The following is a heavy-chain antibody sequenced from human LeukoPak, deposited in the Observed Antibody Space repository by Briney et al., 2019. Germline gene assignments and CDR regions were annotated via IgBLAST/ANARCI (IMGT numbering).Heavy chain of an antibody. Sequence: PSETLSLTCTVSGGSISSYYWSWIRQPPGKGLEWIGYIYYSGSTNYNPSLKSRVTISVDTSKNQFSLKLSSVTAADTAVYYCARVGVITFGGVIEIDAFDIWGQGTMVTVSS. V-gene: IGHV4-59*01. D-gene: IGHD3-16*02. J-gene: IGHJ3*02. CDR2: IYYSGST. CDR1: GGSISSYY. CDR3: ARVGVITFGGVIEIDAFDI.